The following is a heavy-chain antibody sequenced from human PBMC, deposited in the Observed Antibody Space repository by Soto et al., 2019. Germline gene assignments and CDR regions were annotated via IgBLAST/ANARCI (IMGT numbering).Heavy chain of an antibody. CDR2: ISYDGSNK. CDR1: GFTFSSYG. J-gene: IGHJ4*02. Sequence: QVPLVESGGGVVQPGRSLRLSCAASGFTFSSYGMHWVRQAPGKGLEWVAVISYDGSNKYYADSVKGRFTISRDNSKNTLYLQMNSLRAEDTAVYYCAITWRGIAAATYYFDYWGQGTLVTVSS. D-gene: IGHD6-13*01. V-gene: IGHV3-30*03. CDR3: AITWRGIAAATYYFDY.